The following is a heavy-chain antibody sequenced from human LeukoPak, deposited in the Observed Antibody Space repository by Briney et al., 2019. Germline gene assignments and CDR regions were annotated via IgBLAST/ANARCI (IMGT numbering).Heavy chain of an antibody. CDR3: ARGGSTYGAVSVS. J-gene: IGHJ5*02. V-gene: IGHV3-30*03. CDR2: ISYDGSNK. CDR1: GFTFSSYG. D-gene: IGHD5-18*01. Sequence: PGRSLRLSCAAPGFTFSSYGMHWVRQAPGKGLEWVAVISYDGSNKYYADSVKGRFTISRDNSKNTLYLQMNSLRVEDTALYYCARGGSTYGAVSVSWGQGTPVTVSS.